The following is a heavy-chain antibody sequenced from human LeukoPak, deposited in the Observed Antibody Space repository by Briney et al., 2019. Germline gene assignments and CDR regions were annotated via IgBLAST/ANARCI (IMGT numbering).Heavy chain of an antibody. CDR1: GYTFTGYY. Sequence: GASVKVSCKASGYTFTGYYMHWVRQAPGQGLEWMGWINPNSGGTNYAQKFQGRVTMTRDTSISTAYMELSRLRSDDTAVYYCARDRPIAVAGIRAPTPRYGMDGWGQGTTVTVSS. D-gene: IGHD6-19*01. V-gene: IGHV1-2*02. CDR2: INPNSGGT. J-gene: IGHJ6*02. CDR3: ARDRPIAVAGIRAPTPRYGMDG.